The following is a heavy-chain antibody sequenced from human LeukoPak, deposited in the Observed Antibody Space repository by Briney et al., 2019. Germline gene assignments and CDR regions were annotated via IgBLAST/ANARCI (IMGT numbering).Heavy chain of an antibody. CDR1: GFTFSSYG. D-gene: IGHD3-3*01. Sequence: PGGSLRLSCAASGFTFSSYGMHWVRQAPGKGLGWVAFIRYDGSNKYYADSVKGRFTISRDNSKNTLYLQMNSLRAEDTAVYYCAKGTRITIFGVVPDDAFDIWGQGTMVTVSS. V-gene: IGHV3-30*02. J-gene: IGHJ3*02. CDR3: AKGTRITIFGVVPDDAFDI. CDR2: IRYDGSNK.